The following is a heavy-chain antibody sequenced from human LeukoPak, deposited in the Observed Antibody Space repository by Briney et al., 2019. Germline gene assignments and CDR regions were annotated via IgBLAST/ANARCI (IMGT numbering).Heavy chain of an antibody. J-gene: IGHJ3*02. CDR1: GGSISSYY. CDR2: IYTSGST. D-gene: IGHD2-21*01. V-gene: IGHV4-4*09. CDR3: ARHFARWGDRVGAFYI. Sequence: SETLSLTCTVSGGSISSYYWSWIRQPPGKGLEWIGYIYTSGSTNYNPSLKSRVTISVDTSKNQFSLKLSSVTAADTAVYYCARHFARWGDRVGAFYIWGQGTMVTVSS.